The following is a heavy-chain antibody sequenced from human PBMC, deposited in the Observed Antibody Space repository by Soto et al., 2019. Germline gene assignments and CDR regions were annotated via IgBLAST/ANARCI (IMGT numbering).Heavy chain of an antibody. CDR1: GYTFTSYA. CDR3: ARGSIASTGYYGMDV. J-gene: IGHJ6*02. CDR2: INAGNGNT. Sequence: ASVKVSCKASGYTFTSYAMHWVRQAPGQRLEWMGWINAGNGNTKYSQMFQGRVTITRDTSTSTAYMELSSLRSEDTAVYYCARGSIASTGYYGMDVWGQGTTVTVSS. D-gene: IGHD6-13*01. V-gene: IGHV1-3*01.